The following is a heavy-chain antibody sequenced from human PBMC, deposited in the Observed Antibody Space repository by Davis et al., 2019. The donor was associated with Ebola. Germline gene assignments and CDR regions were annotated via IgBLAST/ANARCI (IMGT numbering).Heavy chain of an antibody. CDR3: ARDPFEYYYYGMDV. CDR1: GFTFSSYW. Sequence: GGSLRLSCAASGFTFSSYWMSWVRQAPGKGLEWVANIKQDGSEKYYVDSVKGRFTISRDNSKNTLYLQMNSLRAEDTAVYYCARDPFEYYYYGMDVWGQGTTVTVSS. CDR2: IKQDGSEK. D-gene: IGHD3-16*01. J-gene: IGHJ6*02. V-gene: IGHV3-7*01.